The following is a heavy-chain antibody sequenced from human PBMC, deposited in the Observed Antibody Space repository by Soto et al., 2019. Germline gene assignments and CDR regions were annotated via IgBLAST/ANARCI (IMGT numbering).Heavy chain of an antibody. Sequence: EVQLVESGGGLVQPGGSLRLSCAASGITFSYYWMSWVRQAPGKGLEWVANIKQDGSEKYYVDSVKGRFTISRDNAKTSLYLQMNSLIAEDTAVYYCATHCNGGDCYLGFDYWGQGTLVTVSS. CDR1: GITFSYYW. V-gene: IGHV3-7*01. D-gene: IGHD2-15*01. CDR3: ATHCNGGDCYLGFDY. CDR2: IKQDGSEK. J-gene: IGHJ4*02.